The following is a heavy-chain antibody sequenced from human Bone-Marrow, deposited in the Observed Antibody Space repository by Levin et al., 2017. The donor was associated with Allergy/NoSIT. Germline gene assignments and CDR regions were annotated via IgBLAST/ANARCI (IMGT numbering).Heavy chain of an antibody. Sequence: SGGSLRLSCVVSGFTFNNYWMQWIRQDPGKGLLWVSSINSDGANTRYADSAKGRFTISRDNAKNTLYLQMNSLRVEDTAVYYCARGHNGSGSSYNGALHWFDPWGQGTLVTVSS. V-gene: IGHV3-74*01. CDR1: GFTFNNYW. CDR3: ARGHNGSGSSYNGALHWFDP. CDR2: INSDGANT. D-gene: IGHD3-10*01. J-gene: IGHJ5*02.